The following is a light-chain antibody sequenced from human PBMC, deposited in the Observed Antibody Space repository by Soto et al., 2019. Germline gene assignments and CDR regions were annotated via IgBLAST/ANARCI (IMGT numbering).Light chain of an antibody. CDR1: QGISSS. V-gene: IGKV1-27*01. Sequence: DIQMTQSPSSLSASAGDRVTITCRASQGISSSLAWYQHKPGKVPELLIYAASTLHSGVPSRFSGSGSGTDFTLTISSLQPEDVATYYCQEYYSPPFTFGPGTKVNFK. CDR3: QEYYSPPFT. CDR2: AAS. J-gene: IGKJ3*01.